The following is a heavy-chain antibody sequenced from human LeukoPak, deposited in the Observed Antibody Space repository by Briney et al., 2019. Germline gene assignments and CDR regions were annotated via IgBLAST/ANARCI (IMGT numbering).Heavy chain of an antibody. V-gene: IGHV2-5*02. CDR3: VHRPCRGIPAAH. CDR2: NYWDDDK. Sequence: ESGPTLVNPHRPSRCPAPSLDSQSALVEWGWAGSVSPPGKALEWLALNYWDDDKQYSTSLKTRLTISKDTSKNQVILTMTNMDPVDTATYYCVHRPCRGIPAAHWGQGTLVSVSS. J-gene: IGHJ4*02. D-gene: IGHD2-21*01. CDR1: DSQSALVEWG.